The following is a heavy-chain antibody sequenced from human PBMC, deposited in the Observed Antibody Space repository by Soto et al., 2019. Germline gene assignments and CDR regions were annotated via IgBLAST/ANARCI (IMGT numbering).Heavy chain of an antibody. CDR3: ARGRMGIAVAGTGWFDP. CDR1: GGSFSGYY. D-gene: IGHD6-19*01. V-gene: IGHV4-34*01. J-gene: IGHJ5*02. Sequence: SETLSLTCAVYGGSFSGYYWSWIRQPPGKGLELIGEINHSGSTNYNPSLKSRVTISVDTSKNQFSLKLSSVTAADTAVYYCARGRMGIAVAGTGWFDPWGQGTLVTVSS. CDR2: INHSGST.